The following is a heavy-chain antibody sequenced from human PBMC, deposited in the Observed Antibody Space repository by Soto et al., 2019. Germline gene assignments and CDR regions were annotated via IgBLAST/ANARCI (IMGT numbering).Heavy chain of an antibody. CDR2: IYYGGST. Sequence: SENLSLTWTCSGCSISRYFWSLIRQPPGKGLELSGYIYYGGSTNYHPSRSSRVTISVDTSKNLFPLQLSSVAAAAAAVYYWGRLAGYSYGSSGFDPWGQGTVVTVSS. J-gene: IGHJ5*02. V-gene: IGHV4-59*13. CDR1: GCSISRYF. CDR3: GRLAGYSYGSSGFDP. D-gene: IGHD5-18*01.